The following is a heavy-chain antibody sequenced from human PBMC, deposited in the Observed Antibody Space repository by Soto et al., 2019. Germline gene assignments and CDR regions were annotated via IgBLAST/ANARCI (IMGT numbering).Heavy chain of an antibody. Sequence: ASVKVSCKASGYSFTDYHIHWVRQAPGQGLEWLGRINPKSGGTSTAQKFQGWVTMTTDTSISTASMELTRLTSDDTAVYYCARAVVPAATPNWFDPWGQGTLVTVSS. CDR3: ARAVVPAATPNWFDP. CDR1: GYSFTDYH. J-gene: IGHJ5*02. D-gene: IGHD2-2*01. CDR2: INPKSGGT. V-gene: IGHV1-2*04.